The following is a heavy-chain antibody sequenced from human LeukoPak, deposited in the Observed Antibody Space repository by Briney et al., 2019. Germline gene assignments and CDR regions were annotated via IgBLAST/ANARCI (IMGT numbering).Heavy chain of an antibody. CDR1: GYSISSGYY. D-gene: IGHD3-22*01. CDR2: IYHSGST. Sequence: SETLSLTCTVSGYSISSGYYWGWIRQPPGKGLEWIGSIYHSGSTYYNPSLKSRVTISVDTSKNQFSLKLSSVTAADTAVYYCARRRYYDSSGYYNFDYWGQGTLVTVSS. CDR3: ARRRYYDSSGYYNFDY. J-gene: IGHJ4*02. V-gene: IGHV4-38-2*02.